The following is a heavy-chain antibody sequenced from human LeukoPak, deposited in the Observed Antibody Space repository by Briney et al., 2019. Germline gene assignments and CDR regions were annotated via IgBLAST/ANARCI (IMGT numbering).Heavy chain of an antibody. CDR2: IYYNGST. V-gene: IGHV4-59*12. CDR3: ARDGGVAPHNWFDP. J-gene: IGHJ5*02. D-gene: IGHD2-8*02. CDR1: GGSISSYY. Sequence: SETLSLTCTVSGGSISSYYWSWIRQPPGKGLEWIGYIYYNGSTNYNPSLKSRVTISVDTSKNQFSLKLSSVTAADTAVYYCARDGGVAPHNWFDPWGQGTLVTVSS.